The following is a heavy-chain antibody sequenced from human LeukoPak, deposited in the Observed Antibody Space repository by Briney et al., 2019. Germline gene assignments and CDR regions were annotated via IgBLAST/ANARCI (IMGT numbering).Heavy chain of an antibody. V-gene: IGHV3-21*01. CDR3: AKGGGYEAQYYYYYLDV. J-gene: IGHJ6*03. Sequence: AGGSLRLSCAASGFTFSSYSMNWVRQAPGKGLEWVSSISSSSSYIYYADSVKGRFTISRDNAKNSLYLQMNGLRAEDTAVYYCAKGGGYEAQYYYYYLDVWGKGTTVTISS. CDR2: ISSSSSYI. CDR1: GFTFSSYS. D-gene: IGHD5-12*01.